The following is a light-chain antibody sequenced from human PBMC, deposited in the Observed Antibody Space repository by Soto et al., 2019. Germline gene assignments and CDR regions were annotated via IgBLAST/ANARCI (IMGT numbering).Light chain of an antibody. V-gene: IGKV3-20*01. CDR1: QSINSNY. CDR2: GAS. J-gene: IGKJ1*01. CDR3: QQYGSSPMT. Sequence: IVMTQSPATLSVSPGERATLSCRASQSINSNYLAWYQQNPGQAPRLLVYGASSRATGIPARFSGSGSGTDFALTISRLEPEDFAVYYCQQYGSSPMTFGQGTKVDIK.